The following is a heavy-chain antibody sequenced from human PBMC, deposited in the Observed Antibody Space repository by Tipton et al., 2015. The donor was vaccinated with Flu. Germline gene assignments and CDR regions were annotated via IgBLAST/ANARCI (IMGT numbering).Heavy chain of an antibody. CDR3: VSDRGWMTEDF. D-gene: IGHD5-12*01. CDR1: GGSISSRSHH. J-gene: IGHJ4*02. V-gene: IGHV4-39*07. CDR2: MFHSGST. Sequence: TLSLTCTVSGGSISSRSHHWGWIRQPPGKGLEWIGCMFHSGSTYYNPSLKSRVTISLDTSKNQFSLKLSSVTAADTAVYYCVSDRGWMTEDFWGPGTLVTVSS.